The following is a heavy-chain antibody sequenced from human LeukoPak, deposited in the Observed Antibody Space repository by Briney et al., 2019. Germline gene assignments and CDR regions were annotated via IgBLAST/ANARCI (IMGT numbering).Heavy chain of an antibody. Sequence: ASVKVSCKASGYTFTSYGISGVRQAPGQGREWMGGISAYNGNTNYAQKLQGRVTMTTDTSTSTAYMELRSLRSDDTAVYYCARDRVLLWFGEYQGAFDIWGQGTMVTVSS. CDR3: ARDRVLLWFGEYQGAFDI. V-gene: IGHV1-18*01. D-gene: IGHD3-10*01. CDR2: ISAYNGNT. CDR1: GYTFTSYG. J-gene: IGHJ3*02.